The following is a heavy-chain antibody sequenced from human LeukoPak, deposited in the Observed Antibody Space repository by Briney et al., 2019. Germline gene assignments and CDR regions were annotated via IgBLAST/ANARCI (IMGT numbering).Heavy chain of an antibody. CDR3: ASREGGDYYDFWSGPIDY. V-gene: IGHV1-69*05. D-gene: IGHD3-3*01. CDR2: IIPIFGTA. J-gene: IGHJ4*02. Sequence: GASVKVSCKASGGTFSSYAISWVRQAPGQGLEWMGGIIPIFGTANYAQKFQGRVTITTDESTSTAYMELSSLRSEDTAVYYCASREGGDYYDFWSGPIDYWGQGTLVTVSS. CDR1: GGTFSSYA.